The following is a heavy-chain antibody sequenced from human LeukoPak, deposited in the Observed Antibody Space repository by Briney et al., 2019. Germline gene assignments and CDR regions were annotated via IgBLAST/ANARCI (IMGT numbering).Heavy chain of an antibody. J-gene: IGHJ3*02. CDR1: GGSISSYY. Sequence: SETLSLTCTVSGGSISSYYGSWIRQPPGKGLEWIGYIYYSGSTNYNPSLKSRVTISVDTSKNQFSLKLSSVTAADTAVYYCARVGYYYGSGSYPDAFDIWGQGTMVTVSS. V-gene: IGHV4-59*01. D-gene: IGHD3-10*01. CDR3: ARVGYYYGSGSYPDAFDI. CDR2: IYYSGST.